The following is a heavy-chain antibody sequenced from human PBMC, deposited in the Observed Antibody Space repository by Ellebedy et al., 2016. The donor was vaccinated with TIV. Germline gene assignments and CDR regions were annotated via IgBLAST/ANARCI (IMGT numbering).Heavy chain of an antibody. CDR2: INPSGGST. J-gene: IGHJ4*02. Sequence: ASVKVSCKASGYSFTSYYIHWVRQAPGQGLEWVGIINPSGGSTTYAQKFLGRVTLTRDTSISTAYMGLSRLRSDDTAIYYCARAYYYDSIAYYFDSWGQGTLVTVSS. CDR1: GYSFTSYY. V-gene: IGHV1-46*01. D-gene: IGHD3-22*01. CDR3: ARAYYYDSIAYYFDS.